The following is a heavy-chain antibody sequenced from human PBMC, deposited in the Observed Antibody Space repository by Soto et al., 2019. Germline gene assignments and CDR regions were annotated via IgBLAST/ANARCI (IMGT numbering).Heavy chain of an antibody. CDR1: GGTFTSYG. D-gene: IGHD4-17*01. V-gene: IGHV1-18*04. CDR2: ISAYNGNT. J-gene: IGHJ4*02. Sequence: ASVKVSCKASGGTFTSYGISWVRQAPGQGLEWMGWISAYNGNTNYAQKLQGRVTMTTDTSTSTAYMELRSLRSDDTAVYYCARYFSTVTTGDRLFSFWGQGSLVTVSS. CDR3: ARYFSTVTTGDRLFSF.